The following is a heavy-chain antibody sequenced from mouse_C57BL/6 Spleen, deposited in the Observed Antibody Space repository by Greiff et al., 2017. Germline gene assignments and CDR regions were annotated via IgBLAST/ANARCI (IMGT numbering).Heavy chain of an antibody. J-gene: IGHJ2*01. D-gene: IGHD1-1*01. CDR1: GYAFSSSW. CDR2: LYPGDGDT. V-gene: IGHV1-82*01. Sequence: QVQLQQSGPELVKPGASVKISCKASGYAFSSSWMNWVKQRPGKGLEWIGRLYPGDGDTNYNGKFKGKATLTADKSSSTAYMQLSSLTSEDSAVYFCARNRLYGSSYFFDYWGQGTTLTVSS. CDR3: ARNRLYGSSYFFDY.